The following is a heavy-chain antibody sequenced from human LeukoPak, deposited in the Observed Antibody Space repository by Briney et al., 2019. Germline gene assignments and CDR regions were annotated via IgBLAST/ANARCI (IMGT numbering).Heavy chain of an antibody. J-gene: IGHJ1*01. CDR3: ARAVVHIDFWSGYYGGANAEYFQH. CDR2: ISYDGSNK. V-gene: IGHV3-30-3*01. Sequence: PGGSLRLSCAASGFTFSSYAMHWVRQAPGKGLEWVAVISYDGSNKYYADSVKGRFTISRDNSKNTLYLQMNSLRAEDTAVYYCARAVVHIDFWSGYYGGANAEYFQHWGQGTLVTVSS. D-gene: IGHD3-3*01. CDR1: GFTFSSYA.